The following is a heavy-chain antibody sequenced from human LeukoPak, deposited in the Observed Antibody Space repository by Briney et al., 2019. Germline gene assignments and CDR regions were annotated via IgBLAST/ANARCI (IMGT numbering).Heavy chain of an antibody. CDR2: IYYSGST. CDR1: GGSISSGDYY. CDR3: ARGDSSGYLDN. Sequence: SETLSLTCTVSGGSISSGDYYWSWIRQPPGKGLEWIVYIYYSGSTYYNPSLKSRVTISVDTSKNQFSLKLSSVTAADTAVYYCARGDSSGYLDNWGQGTLVTVSS. D-gene: IGHD3-22*01. J-gene: IGHJ4*02. V-gene: IGHV4-30-4*01.